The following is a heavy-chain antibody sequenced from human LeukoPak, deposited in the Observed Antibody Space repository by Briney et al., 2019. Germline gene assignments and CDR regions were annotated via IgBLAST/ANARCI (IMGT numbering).Heavy chain of an antibody. CDR2: IRYDGSNK. V-gene: IGHV3-30*02. D-gene: IGHD3-22*01. CDR1: GFTFSSYG. J-gene: IGHJ4*02. CDR3: AKDDSSGYYYFDY. Sequence: TGGSLRLSCAASGFTFSSYGMHWVRQAPGKGLEWVAFIRYDGSNKYYADSVKGRFTISRDNSKNTLYLQTNSLRAEDTAVYYCAKDDSSGYYYFDYWGQGTLVTVSS.